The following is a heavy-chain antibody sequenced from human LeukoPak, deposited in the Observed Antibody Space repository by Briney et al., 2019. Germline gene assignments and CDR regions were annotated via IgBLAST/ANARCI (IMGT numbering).Heavy chain of an antibody. V-gene: IGHV3-49*03. CDR3: TRIDRILARSEF. CDR2: TRSKPYGGTT. Sequence: PGGSLRLSCTASGFTFGDYTISWFRQAPGKGLEWVGFTRSKPYGGTTEYAASVKGRFTISRDDSKNIAFLQMDSLKSEDTGVYYCTRIDRILARSEFWGQGSLVTVSS. D-gene: IGHD6-6*01. CDR1: GFTFGDYT. J-gene: IGHJ4*02.